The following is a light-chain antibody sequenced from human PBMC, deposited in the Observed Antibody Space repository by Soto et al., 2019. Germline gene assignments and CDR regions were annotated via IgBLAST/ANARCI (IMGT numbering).Light chain of an antibody. CDR2: GAS. Sequence: EIVLTQSPGTLSLSPGERATLSCRASHTISSSYLAWYQQKPGQAPRLLMYGASNRATGIPDRFSGTGSGTDFTPTTSRLEPEDFAVYYCQQYCSSPYTFGLRTKVDIK. CDR3: QQYCSSPYT. V-gene: IGKV3-20*01. J-gene: IGKJ2*01. CDR1: HTISSSY.